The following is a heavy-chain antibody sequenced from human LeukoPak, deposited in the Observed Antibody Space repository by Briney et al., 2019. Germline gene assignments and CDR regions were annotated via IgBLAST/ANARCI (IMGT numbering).Heavy chain of an antibody. V-gene: IGHV3-53*01. Sequence: GGSLRLSCAASGFTVSSNYMSWVRQAPGKGLEWVSVIYSGGDTYHADSVKGRFTISRDNSKNTLYLQMNSLRAEDAAVYYCAKDRGYSGYQGGYFDYWGQGTLVTVSS. CDR3: AKDRGYSGYQGGYFDY. CDR1: GFTVSSNY. D-gene: IGHD5-12*01. CDR2: IYSGGDT. J-gene: IGHJ4*02.